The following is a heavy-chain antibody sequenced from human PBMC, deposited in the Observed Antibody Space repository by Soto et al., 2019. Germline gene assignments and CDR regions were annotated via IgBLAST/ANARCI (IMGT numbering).Heavy chain of an antibody. CDR3: AKGEQGALDI. Sequence: VQLLESGGGLVQPGGSLRLSCAASGFTFRHYAMSWVRQAPGKGLEWVSCVIDSGGSTDYADSVKGRFTIFRDNSKSTLYLQMNSLTADDTAVYYCAKGEQGALDIWGQGTMVTVSS. V-gene: IGHV3-23*01. CDR2: VIDSGGST. J-gene: IGHJ3*02. CDR1: GFTFRHYA.